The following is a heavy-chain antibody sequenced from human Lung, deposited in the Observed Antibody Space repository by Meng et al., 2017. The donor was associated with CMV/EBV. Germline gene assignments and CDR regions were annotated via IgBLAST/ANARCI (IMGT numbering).Heavy chain of an antibody. CDR3: AKAVVPVYYYYGMDV. D-gene: IGHD2-15*01. V-gene: IGHV3-23*01. Sequence: SXTASGFTFDNYAMSWVRQAPGKGLEWVSVISGIGGNSYYAESVKGRFTVSRDNSKNTLYLHMNGLRADDTAVYYCAKAVVPVYYYYGMDVWGRGXTVTVSS. J-gene: IGHJ6*02. CDR2: ISGIGGNS. CDR1: GFTFDNYA.